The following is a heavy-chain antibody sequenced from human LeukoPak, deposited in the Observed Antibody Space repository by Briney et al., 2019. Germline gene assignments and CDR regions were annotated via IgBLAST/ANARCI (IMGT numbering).Heavy chain of an antibody. CDR1: GFIFSNYG. Sequence: GGSLRLSCAASGFIFSNYGMHWVRQAPGKGLEWVAFIRYDGSNEYYADSVKGRFTISRDNSKNTLYLQMNSLRAEDTAVYYCAREQSSTVTTYFDYWGQGTLVTVSS. V-gene: IGHV3-30*02. CDR2: IRYDGSNE. J-gene: IGHJ4*02. D-gene: IGHD4-17*01. CDR3: AREQSSTVTTYFDY.